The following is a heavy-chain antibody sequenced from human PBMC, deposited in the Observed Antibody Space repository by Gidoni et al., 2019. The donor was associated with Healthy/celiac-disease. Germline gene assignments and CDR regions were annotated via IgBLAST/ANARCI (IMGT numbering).Heavy chain of an antibody. Sequence: QVQLVESGGGVVQPGRSLRLSCAASGFTFSSYGMHWVRQAPGKGLEWVAVISYDGSNKYYADSVKGRFTISRDNSKNTLYLQMNSLRAEDTAVYYCAKGRYDFWKDYYYGMDVWGQGTTVTVSS. V-gene: IGHV3-30*18. CDR1: GFTFSSYG. D-gene: IGHD3-3*01. J-gene: IGHJ6*02. CDR3: AKGRYDFWKDYYYGMDV. CDR2: ISYDGSNK.